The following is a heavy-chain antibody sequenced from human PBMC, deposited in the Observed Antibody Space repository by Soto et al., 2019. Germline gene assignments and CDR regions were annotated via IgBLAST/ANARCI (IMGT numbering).Heavy chain of an antibody. V-gene: IGHV3-21*01. J-gene: IGHJ4*02. CDR3: ARDLRAVVGRGIDY. D-gene: IGHD6-19*01. Sequence: GGSLRLSCAASAFTFSSYAMSWVRQALGKGLGWVSAISGSRSYTYYADSVKGRFTISRENAKTSVYLQITSLRDEDKVVYYCARDLRAVVGRGIDYWGQGTLVTVSS. CDR2: ISGSRSYT. CDR1: AFTFSSYA.